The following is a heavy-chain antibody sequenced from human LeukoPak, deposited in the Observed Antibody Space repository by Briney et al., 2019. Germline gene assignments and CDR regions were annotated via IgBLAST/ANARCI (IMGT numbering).Heavy chain of an antibody. CDR2: ISSSSSTI. CDR1: GFTFSSYS. D-gene: IGHD3-3*01. Sequence: GALRLSCAASGFTFSSYSMNWVRQAPGKGLEWVSYISSSSSTIYYADSVKGRFTISRDNSKNTLYLQMNSLRAEDTAVYYCANSPYYDFWSGYRTPYYFDYWGQGTLVTVSS. CDR3: ANSPYYDFWSGYRTPYYFDY. J-gene: IGHJ4*02. V-gene: IGHV3-48*01.